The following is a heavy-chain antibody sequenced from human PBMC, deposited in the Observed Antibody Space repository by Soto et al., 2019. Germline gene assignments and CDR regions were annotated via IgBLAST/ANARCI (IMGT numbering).Heavy chain of an antibody. Sequence: QVQLVQSGPEVKMPGASVKVSCKTFGYTSTNYGIVWVRQAPGQGLEWMGWISPYNGDTLYARNVQGRVTWTTDTPTSTAYMEMRSLTSDDTAVYYCARVPSNRPEDQWGQGTLVTVSS. V-gene: IGHV1-18*01. D-gene: IGHD6-6*01. J-gene: IGHJ4*02. CDR1: GYTSTNYG. CDR2: ISPYNGDT. CDR3: ARVPSNRPEDQ.